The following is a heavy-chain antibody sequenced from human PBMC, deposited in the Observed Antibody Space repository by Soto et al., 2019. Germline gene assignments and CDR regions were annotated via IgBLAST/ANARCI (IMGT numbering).Heavy chain of an antibody. CDR2: IVVGSGNT. V-gene: IGHV1-58*01. CDR3: AAPPYYSGSGHYFYYGMDA. J-gene: IGHJ6*02. Sequence: ASVKVSCKASGFTFTNYAVQWVRQARGQRLEWIGWIVVGSGNTNYAQKFQERVTFTRDMSTSTAYMELSSLRSEDTAVYYCAAPPYYSGSGHYFYYGMDAWGQGTTVTVSS. D-gene: IGHD3-10*01. CDR1: GFTFTNYA.